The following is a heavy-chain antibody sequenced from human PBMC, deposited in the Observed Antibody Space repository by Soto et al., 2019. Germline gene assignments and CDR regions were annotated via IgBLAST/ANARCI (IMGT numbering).Heavy chain of an antibody. J-gene: IGHJ4*02. CDR2: MYYSGST. CDR1: GGSINSGGYY. Sequence: QVQLRESGPGLVKPSQTLSLTCTVSGGSINSGGYYWNWIRQHPGKGLEWIGYMYYSGSTYYNPFLRSRVIISADTSENHFSLKLSSVTAADTAVYFCARGYRKSGYRSSWVFDYWGQGTLVNVSS. D-gene: IGHD6-13*01. CDR3: ARGYRKSGYRSSWVFDY. V-gene: IGHV4-31*03.